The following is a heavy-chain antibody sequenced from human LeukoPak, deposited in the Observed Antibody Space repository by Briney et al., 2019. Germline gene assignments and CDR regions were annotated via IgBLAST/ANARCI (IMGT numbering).Heavy chain of an antibody. V-gene: IGHV3-15*01. CDR1: GFTFSNAW. CDR2: IKTKTDGWST. CDR3: TTLHY. J-gene: IGHJ4*02. Sequence: PGGSLRLSCAASGFTFSNAWMTWVRQAPGKGLEWVGRIKTKTDGWSTDYAAPVKGRFTISRDGSESTLYLQMNGLKTEDTAVYYCTTLHYWGQGTLVSVSS.